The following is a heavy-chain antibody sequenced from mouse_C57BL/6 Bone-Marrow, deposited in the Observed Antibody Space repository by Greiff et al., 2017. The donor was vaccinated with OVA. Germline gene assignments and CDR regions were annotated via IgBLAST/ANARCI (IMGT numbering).Heavy chain of an antibody. V-gene: IGHV1-81*01. Sequence: VKLMESGAELARPGASVKLSCKASGYTFTSYGISWVKQRTGQGLAWIGEIYPRSGNTYYNEKFKGKATLTADKSSSTAYMELRSLTSEDSAVYFCARSDYYGYDDGAFAYWGQGTLVTVSA. CDR1: GYTFTSYG. CDR2: IYPRSGNT. J-gene: IGHJ3*01. D-gene: IGHD2-2*01. CDR3: ARSDYYGYDDGAFAY.